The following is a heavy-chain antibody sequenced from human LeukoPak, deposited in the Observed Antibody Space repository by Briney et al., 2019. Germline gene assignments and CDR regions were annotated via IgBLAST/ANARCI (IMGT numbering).Heavy chain of an antibody. D-gene: IGHD3-22*01. V-gene: IGHV1-24*01. Sequence: VSVKVSCKVSGYTLTELSMHWVRQAPGKGLEWMGGFDPEDGETIYAQKFQGRVTMTEDTSTDTAYMELSSLRSEDTAVYYCATVLTHYYDSSGAYFDYWGQGTLVTVSS. CDR1: GYTLTELS. CDR2: FDPEDGET. J-gene: IGHJ4*02. CDR3: ATVLTHYYDSSGAYFDY.